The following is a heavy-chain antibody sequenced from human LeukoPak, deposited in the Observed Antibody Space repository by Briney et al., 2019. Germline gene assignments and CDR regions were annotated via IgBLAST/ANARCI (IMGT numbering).Heavy chain of an antibody. J-gene: IGHJ3*02. CDR2: ILNDGSQE. Sequence: GGSLRLACAASGFTVSSYGIHSVRQAPGKGLEWGTVILNDGSQEKYADSVKGRFTISRDNSKNTLFLQMNSLRAEDTAVYYCARDDALGDNALDIWGQGTMVTVSS. CDR1: GFTVSSYG. D-gene: IGHD3-16*01. CDR3: ARDDALGDNALDI. V-gene: IGHV3-33*01.